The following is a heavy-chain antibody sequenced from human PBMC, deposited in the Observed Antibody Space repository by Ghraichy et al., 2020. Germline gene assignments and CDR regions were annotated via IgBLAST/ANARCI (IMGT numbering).Heavy chain of an antibody. CDR1: GFTFGRYW. V-gene: IGHV3-7*01. CDR3: ARDLWVTVPGS. CDR2: IKHDGSEK. J-gene: IGHJ3*01. D-gene: IGHD2-21*01. Sequence: GGSLRLSCAASGFTFGRYWMTWVRQAPGKGMECVANIKHDGSEKYYVDSVKGRFTISRDNAKNSLYLQMNSLRAEDTAVYYCARDLWVTVPGSWGQGTMVPFS.